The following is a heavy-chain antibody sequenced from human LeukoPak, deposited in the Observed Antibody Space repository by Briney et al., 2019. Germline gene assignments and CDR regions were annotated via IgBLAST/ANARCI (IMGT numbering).Heavy chain of an antibody. CDR1: GGSISSYY. J-gene: IGHJ6*03. CDR3: ARTTEAHSWRTRYYDYYMDV. CDR2: IYYSGST. V-gene: IGHV4-59*01. Sequence: PSETLSLTCTVSGGSISSYYWSWIRQPPGKGLEWIGYIYYSGSTNYNPYLKSRVTISVDTSKNQFSLKLSSVTAADTAVYYCARTTEAHSWRTRYYDYYMDVWGKGTMVTVSS. D-gene: IGHD6-13*01.